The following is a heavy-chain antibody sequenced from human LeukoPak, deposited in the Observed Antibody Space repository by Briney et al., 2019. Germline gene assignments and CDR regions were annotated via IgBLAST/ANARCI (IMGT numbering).Heavy chain of an antibody. CDR1: GGSISSYY. J-gene: IGHJ6*02. D-gene: IGHD3-10*01. Sequence: SETLSLTCTVSGGSISSYYWSWIRQPPGKGLEWIGYIYYSGSTNYNPSLKSRVTIPVDTSKNQFSLKLSSATAADTAVYYCARTIWFGELLISGGMDVWGQGTTVTVSS. CDR3: ARTIWFGELLISGGMDV. CDR2: IYYSGST. V-gene: IGHV4-59*01.